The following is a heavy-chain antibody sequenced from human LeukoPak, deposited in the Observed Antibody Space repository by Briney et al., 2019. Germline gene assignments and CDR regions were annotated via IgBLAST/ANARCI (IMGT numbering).Heavy chain of an antibody. CDR3: AKPAERRWLQADS. CDR2: INGGGDAT. D-gene: IGHD5-24*01. CDR1: GFTFDIYA. V-gene: IGHV3-23*01. Sequence: GGSLRLSCAASGFTFDIYAMTWVRQAPGKGLEWVSSINGGGDATYYADSLKGRFTISRDNSNNILYLQMNSLRVDDTAVYYCAKPAERRWLQADSWGQGTRVIVSS. J-gene: IGHJ4*02.